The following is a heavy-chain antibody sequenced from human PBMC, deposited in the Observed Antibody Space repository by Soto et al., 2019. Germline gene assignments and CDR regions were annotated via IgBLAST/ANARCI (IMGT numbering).Heavy chain of an antibody. V-gene: IGHV3-23*01. CDR3: SKTASGTYSES. CDR2: ISGSGITT. CDR1: GFTFTNCG. Sequence: GGSLRLSCVASGFTFTNCGMNWVRQAPGKGLEWVSGISGSGITTYYADSVKGRFTISRDTSKNTLYLQMNSLRAEDTAVYYCSKTASGTYSESWGQGTLVTVSS. J-gene: IGHJ4*02. D-gene: IGHD1-26*01.